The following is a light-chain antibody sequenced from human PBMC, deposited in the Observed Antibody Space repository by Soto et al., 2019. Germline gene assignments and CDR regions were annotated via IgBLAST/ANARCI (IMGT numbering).Light chain of an antibody. CDR2: AAS. J-gene: IGKJ3*01. CDR1: QGISSY. V-gene: IGKV1-9*01. Sequence: DIQLTQSPSFLSASVGDRVTITCRASQGISSYLAWYQQKPGKAPKLLIYAASTLQSGVPSRFSGSGSGTEFTLTISSLQPEDFATYYCQQLSSYPEFTFGPGTKVDIK. CDR3: QQLSSYPEFT.